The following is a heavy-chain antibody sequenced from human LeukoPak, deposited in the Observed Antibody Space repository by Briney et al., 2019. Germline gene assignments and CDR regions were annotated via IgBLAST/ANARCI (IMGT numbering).Heavy chain of an antibody. Sequence: PSQTLSLTCTVSGGSISSGDYYWSWIRQPPGKGLEWIGYIYYSGSTYYNPSLKSRVTISVDTSKNQFSLKLSSVTAADTAVYYCARVRIQLSGSYFDYWGQGTLVTVSS. CDR1: GGSISSGDYY. D-gene: IGHD5-18*01. CDR3: ARVRIQLSGSYFDY. V-gene: IGHV4-30-4*08. J-gene: IGHJ4*02. CDR2: IYYSGST.